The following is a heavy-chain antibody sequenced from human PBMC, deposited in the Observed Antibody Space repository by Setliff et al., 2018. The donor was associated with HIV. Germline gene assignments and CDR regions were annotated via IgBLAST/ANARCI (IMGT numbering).Heavy chain of an antibody. Sequence: GGSLRLSCAASGFTFTSYGMHWVRQAPGKGLEWVAFIRYDGSNKYYGDSVKGRFTISRDNSKNTLYLQMNSLRAEDTAVYYCARDTMWAFDIWGQGTLVTVSS. CDR2: IRYDGSNK. D-gene: IGHD3-10*02. CDR3: ARDTMWAFDI. V-gene: IGHV3-30*02. J-gene: IGHJ3*02. CDR1: GFTFTSYG.